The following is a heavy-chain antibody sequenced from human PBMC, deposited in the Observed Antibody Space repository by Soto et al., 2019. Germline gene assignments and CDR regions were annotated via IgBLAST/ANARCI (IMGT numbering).Heavy chain of an antibody. CDR2: INPSGGHT. CDR3: ARGGHVVVVTAAFDY. D-gene: IGHD2-21*02. V-gene: IGHV1-46*03. CDR1: GNTFSNYY. Sequence: ASVKVSCKASGNTFSNYYIHWVRQAPGQGLEWMGTINPSGGHTTYAQKFLGRVTMTRDSSTSTLYMELTSLRFEDTAVYYCARGGHVVVVTAAFDYWGQGTQVTVSS. J-gene: IGHJ4*02.